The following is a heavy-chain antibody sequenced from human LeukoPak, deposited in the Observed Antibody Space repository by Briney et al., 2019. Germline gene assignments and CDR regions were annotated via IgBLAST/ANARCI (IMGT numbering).Heavy chain of an antibody. D-gene: IGHD1-26*01. Sequence: ASVKVSCKASGYTFTGYYMHWVRQAPGQGLEWMGWISAYNGNTNYAQKLQGRVTMTTDTSTSTAYMELRSLRSDDTAVYYCARDFLGPGSYSTFWGQGTLVTVSS. V-gene: IGHV1-18*04. CDR3: ARDFLGPGSYSTF. CDR2: ISAYNGNT. CDR1: GYTFTGYY. J-gene: IGHJ4*02.